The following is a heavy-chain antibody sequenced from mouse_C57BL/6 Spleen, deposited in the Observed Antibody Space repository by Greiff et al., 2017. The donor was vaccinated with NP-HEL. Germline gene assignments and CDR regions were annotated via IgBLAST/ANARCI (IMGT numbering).Heavy chain of an antibody. CDR3: ARLYSNSFAY. CDR2: ISSGGSYT. D-gene: IGHD2-5*01. V-gene: IGHV5-6*02. J-gene: IGHJ3*01. CDR1: GFTFSSYG. Sequence: DVKLVESGGDLVKPGGSLKLSCAASGFTFSSYGMSWVRQTPDKRLEWVATISSGGSYTYYPDSVKGRFTISRDNAKNTLYLQMSSLKSEDTAMYYCARLYSNSFAYWGQGTLVTVSA.